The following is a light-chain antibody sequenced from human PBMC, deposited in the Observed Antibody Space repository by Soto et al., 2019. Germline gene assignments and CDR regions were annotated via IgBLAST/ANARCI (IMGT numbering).Light chain of an antibody. CDR1: HIVLNSGDNKNY. CDR3: QQYYRSPPT. Sequence: DIVLTQSPDSLAVSLGERATINCKSSHIVLNSGDNKNYLSCYQQRPRQPPKLLFYWASTRESVVPNRFSGRGSGRHFTLTITSLQAEDVAVYFCQQYYRSPPTFGQGTKVDIK. CDR2: WAS. V-gene: IGKV4-1*01. J-gene: IGKJ1*01.